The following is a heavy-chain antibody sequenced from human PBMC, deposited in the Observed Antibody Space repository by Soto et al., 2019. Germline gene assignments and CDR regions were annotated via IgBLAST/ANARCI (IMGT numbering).Heavy chain of an antibody. CDR1: GFTFSHSA. Sequence: QMQLVQSGPEVKKPGTSVKVSCKASGFTFSHSAMRWVRQARGQSLEWIGWIVVGSGNTNYAQKFQERVTISLDMSTNTANRALSRVRSGDTAVYYCAEESDYESNGTKGRIDWGQGTLVTVSS. V-gene: IGHV1-58*02. CDR3: AEESDYESNGTKGRID. CDR2: IVVGSGNT. D-gene: IGHD3-22*01. J-gene: IGHJ4*02.